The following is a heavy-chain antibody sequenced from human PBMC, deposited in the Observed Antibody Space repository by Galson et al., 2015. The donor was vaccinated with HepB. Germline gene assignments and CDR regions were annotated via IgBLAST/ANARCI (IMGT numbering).Heavy chain of an antibody. CDR2: ISPDSDNI. V-gene: IGHV3-11*01. CDR1: GFTFSYSY. D-gene: IGHD1-1*01. CDR3: GRETAWRFDQ. J-gene: IGHJ4*02. Sequence: SLRLSCAASGFTFSYSYMSWLRQAPGQGLQWVSYISPDSDNIHYADSVKGRFTISRDNAKNSLYLQMSSLSVDDTAVYYCGRETAWRFDQWGQGILVTVSS.